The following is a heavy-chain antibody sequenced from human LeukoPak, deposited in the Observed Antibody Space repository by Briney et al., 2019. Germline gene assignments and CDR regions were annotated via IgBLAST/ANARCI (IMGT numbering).Heavy chain of an antibody. D-gene: IGHD2-15*01. CDR2: ISYDGSNK. V-gene: IGHV3-30*18. CDR3: AKPTPLLSAATAGSEY. Sequence: PGGSLRLSCAASGFTFSNYGMHWVRQAPGKGLEWVAIISYDGSNKNHADSVKGRFSISRDNSKNTLYLQMNSLRAEDTAVYYCAKPTPLLSAATAGSEYWGQGTLVTVSS. J-gene: IGHJ4*02. CDR1: GFTFSNYG.